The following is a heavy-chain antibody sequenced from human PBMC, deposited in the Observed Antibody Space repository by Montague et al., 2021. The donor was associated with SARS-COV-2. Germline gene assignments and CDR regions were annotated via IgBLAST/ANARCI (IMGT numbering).Heavy chain of an antibody. J-gene: IGHJ4*02. CDR2: INHSGTT. CDR3: ARWDPQTLTLIGLRGKSASDY. Sequence: SETLSLTCAVYGGSFSSYYWTWIRQSPGKGLEWIAGINHSGTTNYNFNPSLRSRVTISVDTSKSQFSLKLSSVTAADTGVYYCARWDPQTLTLIGLRGKSASDYWGQGTLVSVSS. D-gene: IGHD4-23*01. CDR1: GGSFSSYY. V-gene: IGHV4-34*01.